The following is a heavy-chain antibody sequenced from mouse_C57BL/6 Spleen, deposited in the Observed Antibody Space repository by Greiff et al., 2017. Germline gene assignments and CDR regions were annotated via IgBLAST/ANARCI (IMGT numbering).Heavy chain of an antibody. CDR2: ISDGGSYT. CDR1: GFTFSSYA. Sequence: EVMLVESGGGLVKPGGSLKLSCAASGFTFSSYAMSWVRQTPEKRLEWVATISDGGSYTYYPDNVKGRFTITRDNAKNNLYLQMSHLKSEDTAMYYCARGEYDYDEGYYFDYWGQGTTRTVSS. J-gene: IGHJ2*01. CDR3: ARGEYDYDEGYYFDY. D-gene: IGHD2-4*01. V-gene: IGHV5-4*03.